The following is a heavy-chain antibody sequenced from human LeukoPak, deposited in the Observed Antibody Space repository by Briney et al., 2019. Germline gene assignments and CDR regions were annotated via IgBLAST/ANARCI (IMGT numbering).Heavy chain of an antibody. CDR1: GYTFTSYD. Sequence: ASVKVSCKASGYTFTSYDINWVRQATGQGLEWMGWMNPNSGNTGYAQKFQGRVTMTRNTSISTAYMELSSLRSEGTAVYYCARGRRIVATISYYYYMDVWGKGTTVTVSS. CDR2: MNPNSGNT. D-gene: IGHD5-12*01. J-gene: IGHJ6*03. V-gene: IGHV1-8*01. CDR3: ARGRRIVATISYYYYMDV.